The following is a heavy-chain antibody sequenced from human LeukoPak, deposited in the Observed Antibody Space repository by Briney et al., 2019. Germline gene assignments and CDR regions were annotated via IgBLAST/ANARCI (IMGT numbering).Heavy chain of an antibody. CDR3: ARGDYYGGNSGVFDY. Sequence: ASVKVSCKASGYTFTGYYMHWVRQAPGQGLEWMGWINPNSGGTNYAQKFQGRVTMTRDTSISTAYMELSRLRSDDTAVYYCARGDYYGGNSGVFDYWGQGTLVTVSS. CDR2: INPNSGGT. CDR1: GYTFTGYY. D-gene: IGHD4-23*01. V-gene: IGHV1-2*02. J-gene: IGHJ4*02.